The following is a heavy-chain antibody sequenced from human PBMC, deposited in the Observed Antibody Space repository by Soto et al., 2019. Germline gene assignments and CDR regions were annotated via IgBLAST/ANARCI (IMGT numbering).Heavy chain of an antibody. CDR1: GFTFSSYA. D-gene: IGHD2-15*01. CDR2: IWFDGSNK. V-gene: IGHV3-33*01. Sequence: PVGSLRLSCAASGFTFSSYAIHWVRQAPGKGLEWVAIIWFDGSNKYYADSVKGRFPISRDNSKNTLFLQMDSLRAEDTAVYYCARGQLPAATTYFDFWGQGTLVTVSS. J-gene: IGHJ4*02. CDR3: ARGQLPAATTYFDF.